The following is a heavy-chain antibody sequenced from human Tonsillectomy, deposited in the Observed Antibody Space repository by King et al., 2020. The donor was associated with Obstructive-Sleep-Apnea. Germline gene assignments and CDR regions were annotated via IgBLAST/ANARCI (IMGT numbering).Heavy chain of an antibody. Sequence: VQLVESGGGLVQPGRSLRLSCTASGFSFGDYAMSWFRQAPGKGLEWVGFIRSKAYGGTTEYAASVKGRFTISRDDSKSIAYLQMNSLKTEDTAVYYCTSDQRQQLPNFYDMPRVYWGQGTLVTVSS. D-gene: IGHD6-13*01. V-gene: IGHV3-49*03. CDR1: GFSFGDYA. J-gene: IGHJ4*02. CDR2: IRSKAYGGTT. CDR3: TSDQRQQLPNFYDMPRVY.